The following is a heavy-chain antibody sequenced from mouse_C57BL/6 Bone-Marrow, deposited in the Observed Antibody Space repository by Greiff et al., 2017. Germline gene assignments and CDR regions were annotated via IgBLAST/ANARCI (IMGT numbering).Heavy chain of an antibody. J-gene: IGHJ2*01. CDR1: GYTFTSYW. Sequence: QVQLQQPGAELVRPGSSVKLSCKASGYTFTSYWMDWVKQRPGQGLDWIGNIYPSDSETHYNQKFKDKATLTVDKSSSTAYMQLSSLTSEDSAVYYCATMSTHYLDYWGQGTTLTVSS. V-gene: IGHV1-61*01. CDR3: ATMSTHYLDY. CDR2: IYPSDSET. D-gene: IGHD2-4*01.